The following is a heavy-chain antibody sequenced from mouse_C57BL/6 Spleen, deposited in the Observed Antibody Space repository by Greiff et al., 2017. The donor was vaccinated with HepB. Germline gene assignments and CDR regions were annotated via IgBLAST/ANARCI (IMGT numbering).Heavy chain of an antibody. CDR3: ARGTTVVGDYAMDY. Sequence: VQLQESGAELVRPGTSVTVSCKASGYAFTNYLIEWVKQRPGQGLEWIGVINPGSGGTNYNEKFKGKATLTADKSSSTAYMQLSSLTSEDSAVYFCARGTTVVGDYAMDYWGQGTSVTVSS. CDR2: INPGSGGT. CDR1: GYAFTNYL. V-gene: IGHV1-54*01. D-gene: IGHD1-1*01. J-gene: IGHJ4*01.